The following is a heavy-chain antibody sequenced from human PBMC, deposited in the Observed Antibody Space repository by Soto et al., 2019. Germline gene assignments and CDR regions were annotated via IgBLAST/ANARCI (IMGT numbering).Heavy chain of an antibody. CDR1: GFTFNTHW. V-gene: IGHV3-74*01. CDR2: INSDGSIT. D-gene: IGHD2-15*01. Sequence: EVQLVESGGGLILPGGSLRLSCAASGFTFNTHWMHWVRQAPGKGLVWVSRINSDGSITDYADSVKGRFSISRDNPRNTLYLHMNSLSPEDTAVYYCARAMTSVGAAAKGDFWGQGALVTVSS. J-gene: IGHJ4*02. CDR3: ARAMTSVGAAAKGDF.